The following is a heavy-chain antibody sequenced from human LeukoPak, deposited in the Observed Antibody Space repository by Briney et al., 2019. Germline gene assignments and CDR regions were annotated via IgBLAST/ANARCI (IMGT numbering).Heavy chain of an antibody. D-gene: IGHD1-26*01. CDR2: ISRSSSYI. J-gene: IGHJ6*01. Sequence: PWGSLTLTCAGSGFTFSSYSLNWVRPAPGKGVEGVSFISRSSSYIYYAASVKCRVNISRDNAKHALYLQINRLRAEDTAVYYCARGEVGYNGMDVWGQGTTVTVSS. CDR3: ARGEVGYNGMDV. CDR1: GFTFSSYS. V-gene: IGHV3-21*01.